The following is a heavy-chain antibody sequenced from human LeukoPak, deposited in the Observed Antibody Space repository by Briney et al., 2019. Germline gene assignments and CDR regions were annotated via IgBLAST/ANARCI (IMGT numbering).Heavy chain of an antibody. CDR2: IYYSGST. CDR1: GGSISSYY. CDR3: ARVGYSSGYYYYY. D-gene: IGHD3-22*01. Sequence: SETLSLTCTVSGGSISSYYWSWIRQPPGKGLEWVGYIYYSGSTNYNPSLKSRVTISVDTSKNQFSLKLSSVTAADTPVYYCARVGYSSGYYYYYWGQGTLVTVSS. J-gene: IGHJ4*02. V-gene: IGHV4-59*01.